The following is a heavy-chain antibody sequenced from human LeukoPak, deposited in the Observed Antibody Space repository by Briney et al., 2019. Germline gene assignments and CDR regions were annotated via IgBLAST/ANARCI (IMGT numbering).Heavy chain of an antibody. V-gene: IGHV1-8*01. CDR3: ARESSLGYCSGGSCYSEGMLDP. D-gene: IGHD2-15*01. Sequence: ASVKVSCKASGYTFTSYDINWVRQATGQGLEWMGWMNPNSGNTGYAQEFQGRVTMTRNTSISTAYMELSSLRSEDTAVYYCARESSLGYCSGGSCYSEGMLDPWGQGTLVTVSS. J-gene: IGHJ5*02. CDR1: GYTFTSYD. CDR2: MNPNSGNT.